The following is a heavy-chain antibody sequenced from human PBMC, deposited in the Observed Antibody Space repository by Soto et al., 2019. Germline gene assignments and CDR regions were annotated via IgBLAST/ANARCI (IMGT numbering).Heavy chain of an antibody. CDR2: INAGNGNT. Sequence: ASVKVSCKASGYTFTSYAMHWVRQAPGQRLEWMGWINAGNGNTKYSQKFQGRVTITRDTSASTAYMELSSLRSEDTAVYYCARDYSSGWYKTPYFDYWGQGTLVTVSS. V-gene: IGHV1-3*01. J-gene: IGHJ4*02. D-gene: IGHD6-19*01. CDR1: GYTFTSYA. CDR3: ARDYSSGWYKTPYFDY.